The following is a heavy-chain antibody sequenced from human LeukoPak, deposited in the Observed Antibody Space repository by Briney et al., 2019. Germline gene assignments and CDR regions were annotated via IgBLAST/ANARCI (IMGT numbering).Heavy chain of an antibody. J-gene: IGHJ4*02. V-gene: IGHV3-23*01. CDR3: ATPGGYYDSSGYYSHY. Sequence: GGSLRLSCAASGFTFSSYAMHWVRQAPGKGLEWVSSISGSGGSTWYADSVKGRFTISRDNSKNTLYLQMNSLRAEDTAVYYCATPGGYYDSSGYYSHYWGQGTLVTVSS. CDR1: GFTFSSYA. CDR2: ISGSGGST. D-gene: IGHD3-22*01.